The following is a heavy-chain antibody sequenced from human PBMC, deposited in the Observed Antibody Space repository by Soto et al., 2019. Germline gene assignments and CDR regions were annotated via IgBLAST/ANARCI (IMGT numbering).Heavy chain of an antibody. Sequence: QVLLVQSSAEVKKPGSSEKVSCKASGGTFTSTAFSWVRQAPGQGLEWMGGIIPVLGTPNYAQKFQARLTVTADASTTTVHMELSSLRSDDTAVYYCASSAGLDHLLNYYGLNVWGQGTTVTVSS. CDR2: IIPVLGTP. CDR3: ASSAGLDHLLNYYGLNV. V-gene: IGHV1-69*01. D-gene: IGHD6-13*01. J-gene: IGHJ6*02. CDR1: GGTFTSTA.